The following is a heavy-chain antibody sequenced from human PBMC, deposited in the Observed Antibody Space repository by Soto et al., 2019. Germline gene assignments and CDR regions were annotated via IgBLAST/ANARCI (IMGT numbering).Heavy chain of an antibody. CDR3: AAYAIAAAGYYYYGMDV. CDR1: GYTFTSYD. CDR2: MNPNSGNT. V-gene: IGHV1-8*01. Sequence: QVQLVQSGAEVKKPGASVKVSCKASGYTFTSYDINWVRQATGQGLEWMGWMNPNSGNTGHAQKFQGRVTMTRKTSISTAYMELSSLRSEDTAVYYCAAYAIAAAGYYYYGMDVWGQGTTVTVSS. J-gene: IGHJ6*02. D-gene: IGHD6-13*01.